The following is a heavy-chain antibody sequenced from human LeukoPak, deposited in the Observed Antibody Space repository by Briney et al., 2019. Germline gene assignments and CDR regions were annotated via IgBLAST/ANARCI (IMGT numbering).Heavy chain of an antibody. Sequence: GGSLRLSCAASGFTFSSYSMNWVRQAPGKGLEGVSYISSSSSTIYYADSVKGRFTISRDNAKNSLYLQMNSLRAEDTAVYYCARDTSLGYCTNGVCPLGYWGQGTLVAVSS. CDR3: ARDTSLGYCTNGVCPLGY. CDR2: ISSSSSTI. V-gene: IGHV3-48*01. J-gene: IGHJ4*02. CDR1: GFTFSSYS. D-gene: IGHD2-8*01.